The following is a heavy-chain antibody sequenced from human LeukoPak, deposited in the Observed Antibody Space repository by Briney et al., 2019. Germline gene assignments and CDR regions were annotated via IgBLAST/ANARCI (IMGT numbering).Heavy chain of an antibody. CDR3: ARARHSGSYYPMFNQYYYYYYMDV. D-gene: IGHD1-26*01. J-gene: IGHJ6*03. CDR1: GYTFTSYG. CDR2: ISAYDGNT. V-gene: IGHV1-18*01. Sequence: ASVKVSCKASGYTFTSYGISWVRRAPGQGLEWMGWISAYDGNTNYAQKLQGRVTMTTDTSTSTAYMELRSLRSDDTAVYYCARARHSGSYYPMFNQYYYYYYMDVWGKGTTVTVSS.